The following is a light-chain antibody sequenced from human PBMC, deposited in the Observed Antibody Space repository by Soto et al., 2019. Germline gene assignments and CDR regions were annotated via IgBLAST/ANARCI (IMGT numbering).Light chain of an antibody. J-gene: IGKJ1*01. CDR1: QSVSNTY. CDR3: QQHSHWPPWT. V-gene: IGKV3-11*01. CDR2: GAS. Sequence: EIVLTQSPGTLSLSPGERATLSCRASQSVSNTYLAWYQQKPGQAPRLLIYGASNRATGIPARFSGSGSGTDFTLTISNLEPEDFAVYYCQQHSHWPPWTFGQGTKVDIK.